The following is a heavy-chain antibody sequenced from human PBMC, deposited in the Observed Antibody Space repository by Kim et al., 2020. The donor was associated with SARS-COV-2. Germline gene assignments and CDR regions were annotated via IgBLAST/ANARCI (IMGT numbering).Heavy chain of an antibody. J-gene: IGHJ4*01. Sequence: NNDGTNTFYADSVKGRFTISRDNAKNAVYRQMLSLRTEDTAVYYCTTAFEYWGQGTLVTVAS. V-gene: IGHV3-74*01. CDR2: NNDGTNT. CDR3: TTAFEY.